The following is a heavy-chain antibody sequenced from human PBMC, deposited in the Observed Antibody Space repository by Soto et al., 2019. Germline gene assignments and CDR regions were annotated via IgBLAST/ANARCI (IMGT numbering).Heavy chain of an antibody. J-gene: IGHJ6*02. CDR1: GCSVISGSYY. V-gene: IGHV4-61*01. CDR3: ASVDILTGYYRPVYYYYGMDV. CDR2: IYYSGST. D-gene: IGHD3-9*01. Sequence: PSETLSLTCTVSGCSVISGSYYWSWIRKPPGKGLEWIGYIYYSGSTNYNPSLKSRVTISVDTSKNQFSLKLSSVTAADTAVYYCASVDILTGYYRPVYYYYGMDVWGQGTTVTVSS.